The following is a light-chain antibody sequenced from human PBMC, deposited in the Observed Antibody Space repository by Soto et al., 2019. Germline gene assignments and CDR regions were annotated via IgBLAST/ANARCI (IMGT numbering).Light chain of an antibody. Sequence: IQLTQSPSSLSASVGARVTVTCGASQGISSYLAWYQQKAGKAPKVLIYAASTLRSGVPSRFSGSGAATDFTLTISSLQPDDFATYYCQQLNTYPPTFGQGTKVDIK. CDR1: QGISSY. J-gene: IGKJ1*01. CDR2: AAS. V-gene: IGKV1-9*01. CDR3: QQLNTYPPT.